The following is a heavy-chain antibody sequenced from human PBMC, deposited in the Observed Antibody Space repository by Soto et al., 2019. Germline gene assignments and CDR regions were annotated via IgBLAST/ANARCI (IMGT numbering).Heavy chain of an antibody. Sequence: ASVKVSCKASGYTFTSYGISWVRQVPGQGLEWMGWISAYNGNTNYAQKFQGRVTMTTDTSTTTAYMELRSLRSDDTAVYYCAKYASGSYHFDHWGQGTLVTVSS. J-gene: IGHJ4*02. CDR1: GYTFTSYG. V-gene: IGHV1-18*01. D-gene: IGHD3-10*01. CDR2: ISAYNGNT. CDR3: AKYASGSYHFDH.